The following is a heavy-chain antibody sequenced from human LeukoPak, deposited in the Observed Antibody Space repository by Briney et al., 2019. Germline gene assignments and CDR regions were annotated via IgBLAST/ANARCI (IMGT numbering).Heavy chain of an antibody. CDR3: AREGGRGSSLSDYFDS. Sequence: PGGSLRLSCAASGFTFRSYTMNWIRQAPGKGLEWVSSISSSTAYIYYADSLRGRFTISRDNAGNSLFLQMDSLRAEDTAVYYCAREGGRGSSLSDYFDSWGQGTLVTVSS. J-gene: IGHJ4*02. CDR1: GFTFRSYT. V-gene: IGHV3-21*01. D-gene: IGHD6-13*01. CDR2: ISSSTAYI.